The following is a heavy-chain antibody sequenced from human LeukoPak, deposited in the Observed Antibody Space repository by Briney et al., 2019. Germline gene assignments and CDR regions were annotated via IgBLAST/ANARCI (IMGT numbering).Heavy chain of an antibody. CDR1: GFSFSSYS. V-gene: IGHV3-48*01. J-gene: IGHJ6*03. CDR3: ARIWFGESHYYYYMDV. CDR2: ISSSSTI. D-gene: IGHD3-10*01. Sequence: GGSLRLSCAASGFSFSSYSMNWVRQAPGKGLEWVSYISSSSTIYYADSVKGRFTISRDNAKNSLYLQMNSLRAEDTAVYYCARIWFGESHYYYYMDVWGKGTTVTISS.